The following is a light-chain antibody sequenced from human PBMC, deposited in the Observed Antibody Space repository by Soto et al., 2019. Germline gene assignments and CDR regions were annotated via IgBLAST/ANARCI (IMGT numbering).Light chain of an antibody. J-gene: IGKJ4*01. CDR2: GAS. CDR3: QQYINWPLT. CDR1: QSVRGN. V-gene: IGKV3-15*01. Sequence: EIVMTQSPATLSVSPGKRATLSCRASQSVRGNLAWYQQKPGQAPRLLIYGASTRATDIPARFSGSGSETEFTITISSLQSEDFAIYYCQQYINWPLTFGGGTKVEIK.